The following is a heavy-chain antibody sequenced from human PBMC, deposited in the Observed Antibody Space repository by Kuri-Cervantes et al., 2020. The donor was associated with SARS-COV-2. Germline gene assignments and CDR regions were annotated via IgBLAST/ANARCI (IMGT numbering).Heavy chain of an antibody. V-gene: IGHV5-51*01. CDR1: GYNFATYW. CDR3: ASTRGDSGYDRFDY. CDR2: IYPGDSDT. Sequence: GGSLRLSCEGSGYNFATYWIAWVRKMPGRGLEWLGIIYPGDSDTRYSPSFQGQVTISADKSISTAYLQWSSLKASDTAMYYCASTRGDSGYDRFDYWGQGTLVTVSS. J-gene: IGHJ4*02. D-gene: IGHD5-12*01.